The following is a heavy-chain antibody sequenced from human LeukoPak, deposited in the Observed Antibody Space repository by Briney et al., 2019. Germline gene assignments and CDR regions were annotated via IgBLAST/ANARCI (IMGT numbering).Heavy chain of an antibody. D-gene: IGHD5-18*01. J-gene: IGHJ3*02. Sequence: SVKVSCKASGGTFSSYAISWVRQAPGQGLEWMGGIIPIFGIANYAQKFQGRVTITTDESTSTTYMELSSLRSEDTAVYYCARMRDSYGYGGAFDIWGQGTMVTVSS. CDR3: ARMRDSYGYGGAFDI. CDR2: IIPIFGIA. CDR1: GGTFSSYA. V-gene: IGHV1-69*05.